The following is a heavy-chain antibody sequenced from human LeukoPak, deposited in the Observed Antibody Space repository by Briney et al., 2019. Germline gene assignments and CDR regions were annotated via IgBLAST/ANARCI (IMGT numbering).Heavy chain of an antibody. Sequence: PGGSLRLSCAASGFTFSDYYMSWIRQAPGKGLEWLSYISSSGITIYHADSVKGRFTISRDNAKNSLYLQMNSLRVEDTAVYYCARGRFFGDYGDYWGQGTLVTVSS. J-gene: IGHJ4*02. CDR1: GFTFSDYY. CDR3: ARGRFFGDYGDY. D-gene: IGHD4-17*01. V-gene: IGHV3-11*01. CDR2: ISSSGITI.